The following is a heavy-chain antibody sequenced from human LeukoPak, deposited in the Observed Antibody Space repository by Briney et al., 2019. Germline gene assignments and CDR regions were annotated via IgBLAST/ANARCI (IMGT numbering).Heavy chain of an antibody. CDR2: ISYDGNNK. D-gene: IGHD1-26*01. CDR3: ARNGLYSGSYYDAFDI. J-gene: IGHJ3*02. V-gene: IGHV3-30-3*01. CDR1: GFTFCSYA. Sequence: GGSLRHSRAASGFTFCSYAMHRGRQAPGKRLGWVAVISYDGNNKYYSDSVKCRFTISRDNSKNTLYLQMNSLRAEDTAVYYCARNGLYSGSYYDAFDIWGQGTMVTVSS.